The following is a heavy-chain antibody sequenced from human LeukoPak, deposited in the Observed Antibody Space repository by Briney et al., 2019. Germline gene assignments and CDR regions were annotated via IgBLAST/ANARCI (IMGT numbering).Heavy chain of an antibody. V-gene: IGHV3-9*01. Sequence: SGGSLRLSCAASGFTFDDYAMHWVRQAPGKGLEWVSGISWNSGSIGYADSVKGRFTISRDNAKNSLYLQMNSLRAEDTALYYCAKDMAVSPSNWFDPWGQGTLVTVSS. CDR3: AKDMAVSPSNWFDP. D-gene: IGHD6-19*01. CDR1: GFTFDDYA. CDR2: ISWNSGSI. J-gene: IGHJ5*02.